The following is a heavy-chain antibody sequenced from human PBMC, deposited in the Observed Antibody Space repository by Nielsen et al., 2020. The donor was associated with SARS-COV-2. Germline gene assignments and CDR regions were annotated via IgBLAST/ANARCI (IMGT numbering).Heavy chain of an antibody. J-gene: IGHJ4*02. V-gene: IGHV2-70*11. D-gene: IGHD1-1*01. CDR2: IDWDDDS. CDR3: ARAQNEYFDY. CDR1: GFSLSTSGMC. Sequence: SGPTLVKPTQTLTLTCTFSGFSLSTSGMCVSWIRQPPGRALEWLARIDWDDDSYYSPSLKTRLTVSKGTSKNQVVLTMTNMDPVDTATYYCARAQNEYFDYWGQGTLVTVSS.